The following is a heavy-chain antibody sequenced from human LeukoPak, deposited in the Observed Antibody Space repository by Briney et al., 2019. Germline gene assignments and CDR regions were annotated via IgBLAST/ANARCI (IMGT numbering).Heavy chain of an antibody. V-gene: IGHV3-21*01. CDR3: AREYYYGSGSYYPDAFDI. CDR1: GFTFSSYS. J-gene: IGHJ3*02. D-gene: IGHD3-10*01. Sequence: GGSLRLSCAASGFTFSSYSMNWVRQAPGKGLEWVSSISSSSSYIYYADSVKGRFTISGDNAKNSLYLQMNSLGAEDTAVYYCAREYYYGSGSYYPDAFDIWGQGTMVTVSS. CDR2: ISSSSSYI.